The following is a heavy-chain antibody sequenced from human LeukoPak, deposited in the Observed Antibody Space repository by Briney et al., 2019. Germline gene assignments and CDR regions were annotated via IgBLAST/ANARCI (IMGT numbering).Heavy chain of an antibody. CDR1: GFTFSSSS. J-gene: IGHJ4*02. D-gene: IGHD6-19*01. CDR3: AKELSSASYPYYFDF. Sequence: PGGSLRLSCAASGFTFSSSSMNWVRQAPGKGLEWVSSTDGRGDTTFYAGSVKGRFTISRDNSKNTLYLQMHSLSGEDTAIYYCAKELSSASYPYYFDFWGQGTLVTVSS. V-gene: IGHV3-23*01. CDR2: TDGRGDTT.